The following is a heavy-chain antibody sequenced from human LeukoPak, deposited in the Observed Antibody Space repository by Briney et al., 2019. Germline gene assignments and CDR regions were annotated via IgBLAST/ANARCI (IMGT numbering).Heavy chain of an antibody. CDR3: ARDGAAAGDSYYYYGMDV. Sequence: EASVKVSCKASGYTFTSYYMHWVRQAPGQGLEWMGIINPSGGSTSYAQKFQGRVTMTRDTSTSTVYMELSSLRSEDTAVYYCARDGAAAGDSYYYYGMDVWGQGTTVTVSS. CDR1: GYTFTSYY. V-gene: IGHV1-46*01. J-gene: IGHJ6*02. D-gene: IGHD6-13*01. CDR2: INPSGGST.